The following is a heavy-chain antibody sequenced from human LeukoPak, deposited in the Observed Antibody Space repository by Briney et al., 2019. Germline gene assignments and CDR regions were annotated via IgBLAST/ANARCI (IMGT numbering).Heavy chain of an antibody. V-gene: IGHV3-64*01. CDR2: ISSNGGST. CDR3: ARDLPMVTSSYYYGMDV. J-gene: IGHJ6*02. CDR1: GFTFSSYA. D-gene: IGHD5-18*01. Sequence: PGGSLRLSYASSGFTFSSYAMHWVRQAPGKGLEYVSAISSNGGSTYYANSVKGRFTISRDNSKNTLYLQMGSLRAEDMAVYYCARDLPMVTSSYYYGMDVWGQGTTVTFSS.